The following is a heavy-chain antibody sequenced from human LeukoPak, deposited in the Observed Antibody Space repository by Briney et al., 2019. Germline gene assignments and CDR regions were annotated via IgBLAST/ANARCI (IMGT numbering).Heavy chain of an antibody. J-gene: IGHJ3*02. V-gene: IGHV3-21*01. CDR1: GFTFSSYS. CDR2: ISSSSSYI. D-gene: IGHD3-22*01. CDR3: ASDYYDSGGYYYGAFDI. Sequence: GGSLRLSCAASGFTFSSYSMNWVRQAPGKGLEWASSISSSSSYIYYADSVKGRFTISRDNAKNSLYLQMNSLRAEDTAVYYCASDYYDSGGYYYGAFDIWGQGTMVTVSS.